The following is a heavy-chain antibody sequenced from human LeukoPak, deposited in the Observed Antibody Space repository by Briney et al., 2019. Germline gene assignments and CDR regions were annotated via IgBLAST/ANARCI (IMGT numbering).Heavy chain of an antibody. V-gene: IGHV3-23*01. CDR3: AKGSDYSNYRSYFDY. J-gene: IGHJ4*02. CDR2: ISGSGGST. CDR1: GFTFSSYA. Sequence: PGGSLRLSCAASGFTFSSYAMSWVRQAPGKGLEWVSTISGSGGSTYYADSVKGRFTISRDNSKNTLYLQMNSLRAEDTAVYYCAKGSDYSNYRSYFDYWGQGTLVTVSS. D-gene: IGHD4-11*01.